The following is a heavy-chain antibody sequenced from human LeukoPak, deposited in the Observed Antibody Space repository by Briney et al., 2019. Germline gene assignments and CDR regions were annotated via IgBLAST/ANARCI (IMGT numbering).Heavy chain of an antibody. CDR1: GYTFSVHW. V-gene: IGHV3-74*03. CDR2: INSDATGT. D-gene: IGHD2/OR15-2a*01. J-gene: IGHJ6*02. Sequence: GGSLRLSCAASGYTFSVHWIHWVRQAPGKGLERVSRINSDATGTMDADSVKGRFTTSRDNAKNTAYLQMNSLRAEDTAVYYCARGRYFALDVWGQGTTVTVSS. CDR3: ARGRYFALDV.